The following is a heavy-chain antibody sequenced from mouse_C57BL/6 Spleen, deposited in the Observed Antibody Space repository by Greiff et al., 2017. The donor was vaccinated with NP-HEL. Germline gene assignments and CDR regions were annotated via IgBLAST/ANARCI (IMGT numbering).Heavy chain of an antibody. CDR1: GFTFTDYY. V-gene: IGHV7-3*01. CDR3: ARGDYDAWFAY. Sequence: EVKLMESGGGLVQPGGSLSLSCAASGFTFTDYYMSWVRQPPGKALEWLGFIRNKANGYTTEYSASVKGRFTISRDNSQSILYLQMNALRAEDSATYYCARGDYDAWFAYWGQGTLVTVSA. J-gene: IGHJ3*01. D-gene: IGHD2-4*01. CDR2: IRNKANGYTT.